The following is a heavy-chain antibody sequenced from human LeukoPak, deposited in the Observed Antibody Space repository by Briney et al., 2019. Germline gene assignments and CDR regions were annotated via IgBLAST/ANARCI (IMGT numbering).Heavy chain of an antibody. V-gene: IGHV1-18*01. Sequence: ASVKVSCKASGYTFTSYAISWVRQAPGQGLEWMGWISAYNGNTNYAQKLQGRVTMATDTSTSTAYMDLRTLRSDDTAVYYCARDHCSGGTCLGGHWGQGTLVTVSS. CDR1: GYTFTSYA. J-gene: IGHJ4*02. D-gene: IGHD2-15*01. CDR2: ISAYNGNT. CDR3: ARDHCSGGTCLGGH.